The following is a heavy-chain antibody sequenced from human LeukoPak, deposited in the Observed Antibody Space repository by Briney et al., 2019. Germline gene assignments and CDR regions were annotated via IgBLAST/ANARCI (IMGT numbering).Heavy chain of an antibody. CDR1: GFTFRRYS. J-gene: IGHJ3*01. Sequence: GGSLRLSCAASGFTFRRYSTNWVRQAPGKGLEWVSSISSSTSSYIYYADSVKGRFTISRDNAKNSLYLQMNSLRAEDTAVYHCARDDGGALDVFDVWGQGTMVTVSS. D-gene: IGHD4-23*01. V-gene: IGHV3-21*01. CDR2: ISSSTSSYI. CDR3: ARDDGGALDVFDV.